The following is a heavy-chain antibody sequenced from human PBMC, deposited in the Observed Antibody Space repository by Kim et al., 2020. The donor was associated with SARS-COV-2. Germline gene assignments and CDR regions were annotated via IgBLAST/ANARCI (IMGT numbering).Heavy chain of an antibody. D-gene: IGHD3-9*01. V-gene: IGHV3-23*01. CDR3: AKDLFDYSAMDV. J-gene: IGHJ6*02. Sequence: AASVKGRLTISRRNSKNPLYLKRNSLEVEDTAIYYCAKDLFDYSAMDVWGQGTTVTVSS.